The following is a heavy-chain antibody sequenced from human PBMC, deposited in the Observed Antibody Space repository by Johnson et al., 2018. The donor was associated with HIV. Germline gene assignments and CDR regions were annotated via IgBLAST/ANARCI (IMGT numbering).Heavy chain of an antibody. J-gene: IGHJ3*02. CDR1: GFTFSSYD. CDR2: IGTAGDT. V-gene: IGHV3-13*01. D-gene: IGHD1-14*01. CDR3: ARDPPDRSQYNSPPLALDI. Sequence: VQLVESGGVLVQPGGSLRLSCAASGFTFSSYDMHWVRQATGTGLEWVSGIGTAGDTYSPGSGQGRFTISRENAKNSLYLQLDSLRAGDTAVYYCARDPPDRSQYNSPPLALDIWGQGTMVTVSS.